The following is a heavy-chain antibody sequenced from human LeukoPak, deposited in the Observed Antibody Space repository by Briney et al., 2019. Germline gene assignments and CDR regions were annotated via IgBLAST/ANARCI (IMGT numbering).Heavy chain of an antibody. J-gene: IGHJ4*02. CDR2: IKGDGSEK. Sequence: GGSLRLSCVASGLNFGAYWMNWARQAPGKGLEWVANIKGDGSEKKYVEYVKGRFSISRDNAKNSLYLQMDSLRVEDTAVYYCARDLGYYRADYWGQGTLLTVSS. CDR3: ARDLGYYRADY. V-gene: IGHV3-7*01. D-gene: IGHD1-26*01. CDR1: GLNFGAYW.